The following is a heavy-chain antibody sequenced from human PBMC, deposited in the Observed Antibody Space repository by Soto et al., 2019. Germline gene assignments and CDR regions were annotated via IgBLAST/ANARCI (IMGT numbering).Heavy chain of an antibody. D-gene: IGHD1-20*01. J-gene: IGHJ4*02. CDR1: GYTFTSYA. CDR3: ARGITLPTPLDD. CDR2: INAGNGNT. V-gene: IGHV1-3*01. Sequence: ASVKVSCKASGYTFTSYAIHWVRQAPGQRLEWMGWINAGNGNTKYSQKFQGRVTITRDTSASTAYMELSSLRSEDTAVYYCARGITLPTPLDDWGQGTLVTVSS.